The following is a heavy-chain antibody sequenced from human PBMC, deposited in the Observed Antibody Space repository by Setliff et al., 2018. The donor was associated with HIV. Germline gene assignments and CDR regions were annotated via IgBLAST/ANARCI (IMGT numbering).Heavy chain of an antibody. CDR3: TRGDSSGYFEY. CDR1: GYTFSDYY. Sequence: ASVKVSCKTSGYTFSDYYMHWVRQAPGQGLEWMGWINPKSGDTKYAQKFQGRATMTRDTSISTVYMELSRLRSGDTAVYYFTRGDSSGYFEYWGHGTLVTVSS. V-gene: IGHV1-2*02. D-gene: IGHD3-22*01. CDR2: INPKSGDT. J-gene: IGHJ4*01.